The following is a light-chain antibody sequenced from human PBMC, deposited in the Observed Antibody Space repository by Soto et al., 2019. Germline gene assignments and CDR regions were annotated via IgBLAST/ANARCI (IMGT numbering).Light chain of an antibody. CDR3: QQYNSLIT. CDR1: QSVSNN. J-gene: IGKJ5*01. CDR2: GAS. Sequence: EILMTQSPAILSVSPGERVTLSCRASQSVSNNLAWYQHKPGLSARLLIYGASTRATGIPASFSGSASGTDFTLTITRLPPEDFAVYYCQQYNSLITFGQGTRLEI. V-gene: IGKV3-15*01.